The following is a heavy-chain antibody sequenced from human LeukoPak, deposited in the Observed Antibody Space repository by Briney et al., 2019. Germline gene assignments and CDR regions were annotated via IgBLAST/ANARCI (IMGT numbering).Heavy chain of an antibody. D-gene: IGHD2-2*01. J-gene: IGHJ6*03. V-gene: IGHV5-51*01. CDR3: ASNGAYCSSTSCRQNYYYYYMDV. Sequence: GESLKISFKGSGYSFTSYWIGWGRPMPGKGVGWMGIIYPGDSDTRYSPSFQGQVTISADKSISTAYLQWSSLKASDTAMYYCASNGAYCSSTSCRQNYYYYYMDVWGKGTTVTVSS. CDR2: IYPGDSDT. CDR1: GYSFTSYW.